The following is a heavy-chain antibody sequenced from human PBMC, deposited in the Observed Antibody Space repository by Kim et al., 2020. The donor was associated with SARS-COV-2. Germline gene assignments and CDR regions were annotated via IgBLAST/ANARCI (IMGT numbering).Heavy chain of an antibody. D-gene: IGHD1-26*01. CDR3: ARDNRGSWGRGAFDI. Sequence: PLKSRVTMSVDTSKTQFSLKLSSVTAADTAVYYCARDNRGSWGRGAFDIWGQGTMVTVSS. V-gene: IGHV4-4*07. J-gene: IGHJ3*02.